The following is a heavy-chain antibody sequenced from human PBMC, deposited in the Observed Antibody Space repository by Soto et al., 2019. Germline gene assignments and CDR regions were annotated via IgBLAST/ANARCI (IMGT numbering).Heavy chain of an antibody. Sequence: QVQLRESGPGLVKPSQTLSLTCSVSGASVAGGSYYWSWVRQPPGKGLEWIGYIPSRGRPFYNPSLTSRGTISADTSKNQLYLQLSSVTAADTDVYYCARDTYSGYDFGLWGQGTLVTVSS. J-gene: IGHJ5*02. CDR1: GASVAGGSYY. D-gene: IGHD5-12*01. CDR2: IPSRGRP. V-gene: IGHV4-30-4*01. CDR3: ARDTYSGYDFGL.